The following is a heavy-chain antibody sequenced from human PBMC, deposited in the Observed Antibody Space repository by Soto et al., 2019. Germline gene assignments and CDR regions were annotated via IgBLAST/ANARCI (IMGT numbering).Heavy chain of an antibody. V-gene: IGHV4-30-4*01. D-gene: IGHD1-1*01. CDR1: GGSISSGDYY. Sequence: SETLSLTCTVSGGSISSGDYYWSWIRQPPGKGLEWIGYIYYSGSTYYNPSLKSRVTISVDTSKNQFSLKLSSVTAADTAVYYCARAYEETEGWFDPRGQGTLVTVSS. CDR3: ARAYEETEGWFDP. J-gene: IGHJ5*02. CDR2: IYYSGST.